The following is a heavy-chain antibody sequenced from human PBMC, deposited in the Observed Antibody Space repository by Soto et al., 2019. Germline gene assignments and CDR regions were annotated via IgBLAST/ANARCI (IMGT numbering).Heavy chain of an antibody. D-gene: IGHD5-18*01. Sequence: LETLSLTCTFSGASMSGSYWSLIRQPPGKGLEWIGFFYYTGSTSYNPSLKSRVTISGDTSKSQFTLKVTSVTAADTAVYFCARDFNSYGYSDWGQGTPVTVSS. CDR1: GASMSGSY. CDR3: ARDFNSYGYSD. CDR2: FYYTGST. J-gene: IGHJ4*02. V-gene: IGHV4-59*01.